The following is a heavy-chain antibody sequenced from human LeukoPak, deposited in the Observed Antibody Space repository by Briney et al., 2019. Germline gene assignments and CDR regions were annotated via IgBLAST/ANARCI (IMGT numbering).Heavy chain of an antibody. J-gene: IGHJ5*02. CDR1: GYTFTPYD. D-gene: IGHD5-18*01. CDR3: ARGLSNNGNSYEEWFDP. V-gene: IGHV1-8*01. Sequence: ASVKVSCKASGYTFTPYDIHWVRQAAGQGLEWMGWVNPNSGNTGYAQKFQGRVTMTRNTSISTAYMELSSLRSDDTAVYYCARGLSNNGNSYEEWFDPWGQGTLVTVSS. CDR2: VNPNSGNT.